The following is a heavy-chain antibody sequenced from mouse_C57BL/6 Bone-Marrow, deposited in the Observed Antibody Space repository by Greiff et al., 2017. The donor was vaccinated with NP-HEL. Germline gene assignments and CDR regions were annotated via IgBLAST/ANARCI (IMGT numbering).Heavy chain of an antibody. V-gene: IGHV1-47*01. CDR2: FHPYNDDT. Sequence: QVQLKESGAELVKPGASVKMSCKASGYTFTTYPIEWMKQNHGKSLEWIGNFHPYNDDTKYNEKFKGKATLTVEKSSSTVYLELSRLTSDDSAVYYCARGPYDGYHAWFAYWGQGTLVTVSA. CDR3: ARGPYDGYHAWFAY. D-gene: IGHD2-3*01. J-gene: IGHJ3*01. CDR1: GYTFTTYP.